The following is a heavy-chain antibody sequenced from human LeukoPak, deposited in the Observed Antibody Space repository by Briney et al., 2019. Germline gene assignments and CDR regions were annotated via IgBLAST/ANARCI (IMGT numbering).Heavy chain of an antibody. CDR3: ARDLMQATTVRYYYYGMDV. D-gene: IGHD4-17*01. CDR1: GYTFTGYY. CDR2: INPNSGGT. J-gene: IGHJ6*02. V-gene: IGHV1-2*02. Sequence: ASVKVSCKASGYTFTGYYMHWVRQASGQGLEWMGWINPNSGGTNYAQKFQGRVTMTRDTSISTAYMELSRLRSDDTAVYYCARDLMQATTVRYYYYGMDVWGQGTTVTVSS.